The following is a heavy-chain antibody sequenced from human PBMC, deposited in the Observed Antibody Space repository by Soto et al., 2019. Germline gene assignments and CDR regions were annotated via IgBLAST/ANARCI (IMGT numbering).Heavy chain of an antibody. D-gene: IGHD2-8*01. J-gene: IGHJ6*04. V-gene: IGHV4-31*03. CDR3: ERDANVELGVKNYMEV. CDR1: VFSIIIGYY. CDR2: IYYSGNT. Sequence: KPSSTXSLTCTVSVFSIIIGYYFICIRQHPGKGLDCIGYIYYSGNTYYNPSLKSRVSISLDTSKSQFSLKLDSVTAEDTAVYYCERDANVELGVKNYMEVWGKGTKV.